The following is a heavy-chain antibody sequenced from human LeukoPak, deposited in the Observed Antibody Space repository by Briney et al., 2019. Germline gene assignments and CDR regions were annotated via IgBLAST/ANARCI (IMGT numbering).Heavy chain of an antibody. J-gene: IGHJ6*02. CDR1: GFTFSSYS. D-gene: IGHD3-10*01. CDR2: ISRSSSYI. CDR3: ARTDPMVRGVIPHYGMDV. V-gene: IGHV3-21*01. Sequence: GGSLGLSCPASGFTFSSYSMNWVRPAPGKGLGGVSSISRSSSYIYYADSVKGRLTICRDNAKNSLYLQMNSLRAEDTAVYYCARTDPMVRGVIPHYGMDVWGQGTTVTVSS.